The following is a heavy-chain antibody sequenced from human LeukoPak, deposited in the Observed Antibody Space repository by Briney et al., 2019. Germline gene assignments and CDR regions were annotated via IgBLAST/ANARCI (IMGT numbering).Heavy chain of an antibody. D-gene: IGHD6-13*01. CDR3: ARVPYSSSWFFDY. J-gene: IGHJ4*02. CDR2: IYYSGST. V-gene: IGHV4-31*03. CDR1: GGSISSGGYY. Sequence: SETLSLTCTVSGGSISSGGYYWSWIRQHPGKGLEWIGYIYYSGSTYYNPSLKSRVTISVDTSKNQFSLKLSSVTAADTAVYYCARVPYSSSWFFDYWGQGTLVTVSS.